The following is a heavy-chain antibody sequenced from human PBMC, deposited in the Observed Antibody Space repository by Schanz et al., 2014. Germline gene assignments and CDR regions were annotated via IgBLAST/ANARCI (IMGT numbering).Heavy chain of an antibody. CDR1: GFGFDDYA. J-gene: IGHJ6*02. D-gene: IGHD2-21*01. CDR2: IVGGGGRT. CDR3: AKDRQNRVTLVGYYYGMDV. Sequence: EVQLVESGGGVVRPGGSLRLSCAASGFGFDDYAMSWVRQAPGKGLEWVSSIVGGGGRTYYADSVKGRFTISRDNSKNTLYLQINSLRAEDTALYYCAKDRQNRVTLVGYYYGMDVWGQGTTVTVSS. V-gene: IGHV3-23*04.